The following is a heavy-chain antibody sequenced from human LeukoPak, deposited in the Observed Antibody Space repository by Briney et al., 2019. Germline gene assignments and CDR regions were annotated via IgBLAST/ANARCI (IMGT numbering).Heavy chain of an antibody. CDR2: ISGSRSIT. J-gene: IGHJ3*02. CDR1: GFTFDDYA. CDR3: AGSQGDFGNAFDI. D-gene: IGHD3-3*01. V-gene: IGHV3-23*01. Sequence: GGSLRLSCAASGFTFDDYAMHWVRQAPGKGLEWVSAISGSRSITYYADSVKGRFTISRDNSKNTLYLQMNSLRAEDTAVYYCAGSQGDFGNAFDIWGQGTMVTVSS.